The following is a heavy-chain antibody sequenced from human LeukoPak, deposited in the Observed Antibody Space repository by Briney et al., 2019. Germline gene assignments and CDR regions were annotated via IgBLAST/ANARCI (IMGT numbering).Heavy chain of an antibody. V-gene: IGHV1-46*03. CDR1: GYTFTSYY. D-gene: IGHD4-11*01. CDR3: ARDATVTADGGAFDI. J-gene: IGHJ3*02. CDR2: INPSGGST. Sequence: ASVKVSCKASGYTFTSYYMHWVRQAPGQGLEWIGIINPSGGSTSYAQKFQGRVTMTRDTSTSTVYMELSSLRSEDTAVYYCARDATVTADGGAFDIWGQGTMVTVSS.